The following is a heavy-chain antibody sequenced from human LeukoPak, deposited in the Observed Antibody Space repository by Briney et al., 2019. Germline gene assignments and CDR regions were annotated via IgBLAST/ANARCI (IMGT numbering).Heavy chain of an antibody. Sequence: GGSLRLSCAASGFTFSSYEMNWVRQAPGKGLEWVSYISSSGSTIYYADSVKGRFTISRDNAKNSLYLQMNSLRAEDTAVYYCARGSGSYGYYYYYMDVWGKGTTVTVSS. V-gene: IGHV3-48*03. D-gene: IGHD3-10*01. CDR1: GFTFSSYE. CDR2: ISSSGSTI. J-gene: IGHJ6*03. CDR3: ARGSGSYGYYYYYMDV.